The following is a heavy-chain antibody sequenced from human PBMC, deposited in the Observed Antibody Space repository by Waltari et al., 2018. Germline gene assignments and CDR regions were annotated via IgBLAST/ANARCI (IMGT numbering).Heavy chain of an antibody. CDR2: IYYSGST. Sequence: QVQLQESGPGLVKPSETLSLTCTVSGGSISSYYWSWIRQPPGKGLEWIGYIYYSGSTNYNPSLKSRVTISVDTSKNQFSLKLSSVTAADTAVYYCARRISLGVYWYVDLWGRGTLVTVSS. D-gene: IGHD2-8*01. CDR1: GGSISSYY. J-gene: IGHJ2*01. V-gene: IGHV4-59*08. CDR3: ARRISLGVYWYVDL.